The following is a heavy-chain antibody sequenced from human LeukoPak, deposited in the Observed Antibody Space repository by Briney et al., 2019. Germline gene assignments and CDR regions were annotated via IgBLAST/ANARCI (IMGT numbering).Heavy chain of an antibody. CDR2: IYYSGST. V-gene: IGHV4-59*12. Sequence: PSETLSLTCTVSGGSISSYYWSWIRQPPGKGLEWTGYIYYSGSTNYNPSLKSRVTISVDTSKNQFSLKLSSVTAADTAVYYCARGPPGYGVWFGEHRQDYWGQGTLVTVSS. J-gene: IGHJ4*02. CDR1: GGSISSYY. CDR3: ARGPPGYGVWFGEHRQDY. D-gene: IGHD3-10*01.